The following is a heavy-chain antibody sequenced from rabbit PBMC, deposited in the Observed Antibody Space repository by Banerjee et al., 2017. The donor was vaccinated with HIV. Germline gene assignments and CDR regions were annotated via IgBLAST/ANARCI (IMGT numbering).Heavy chain of an antibody. V-gene: IGHV1S45*01. CDR3: ARSSTIYYIYSL. J-gene: IGHJ6*01. D-gene: IGHD4-1*01. CDR2: IGTGSSGST. CDR1: GFSFSSSYW. Sequence: QQQLVESGGDLVKPGASLTLTCTASGFSFSSSYWICWVRQAPGKGLEWIACIGTGSSGSTYYASWVNGRFTISSHNAQNTLYLQLTSLTAADTATYFCARSSTIYYIYSLWGPGTLVTVS.